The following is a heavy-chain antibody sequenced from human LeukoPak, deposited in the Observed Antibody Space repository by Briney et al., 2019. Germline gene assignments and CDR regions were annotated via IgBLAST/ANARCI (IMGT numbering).Heavy chain of an antibody. CDR2: IYSGGST. Sequence: PGGSLRLSCAASGFTVSSNYMSWVRQAPGQGLEWVSVIYSGGSTYYADSVKGRFTISRDNSKNTLYLQMNSLRAEDTAVYYCARDFGNSYCSSTSCSDYWGQGTLVTVSS. V-gene: IGHV3-66*02. J-gene: IGHJ4*02. CDR3: ARDFGNSYCSSTSCSDY. CDR1: GFTVSSNY. D-gene: IGHD2-2*01.